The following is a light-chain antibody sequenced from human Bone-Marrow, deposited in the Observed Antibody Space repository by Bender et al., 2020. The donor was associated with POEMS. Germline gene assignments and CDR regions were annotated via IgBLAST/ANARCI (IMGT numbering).Light chain of an antibody. Sequence: QSLLTQPPSVSGSPGQSVTISCTGTTSDVGAYNYVSWYQQHPGKAPKLVIFDVSNRPSGVSNRFSGSKSGNTASLTISGLQAEDEADYYCSSYTGSSTLVFGGGTKLTVL. J-gene: IGLJ3*02. V-gene: IGLV2-14*03. CDR2: DVS. CDR1: TSDVGAYNY. CDR3: SSYTGSSTLV.